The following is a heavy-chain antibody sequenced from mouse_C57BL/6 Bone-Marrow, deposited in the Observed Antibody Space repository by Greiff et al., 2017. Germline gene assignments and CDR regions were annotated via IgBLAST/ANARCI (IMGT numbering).Heavy chain of an antibody. CDR1: GYTFTSYT. J-gene: IGHJ3*01. CDR2: INPSSGYT. CDR3: ANYGSTPFAY. V-gene: IGHV1-4*01. D-gene: IGHD1-1*01. Sequence: QVHVKQSGAELARPGASVKMSCKASGYTFTSYTMHWVKQRPGQGLEWIGYINPSSGYTKYNQKFKDKATLTADKSSSTAYMQLSSLTSEDSAVXYCANYGSTPFAYWGQGTLVTVSA.